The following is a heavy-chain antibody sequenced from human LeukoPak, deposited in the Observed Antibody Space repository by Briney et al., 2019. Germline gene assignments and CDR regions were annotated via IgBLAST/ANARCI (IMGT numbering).Heavy chain of an antibody. CDR3: ARSAYYYDSSGYLYHDAFDI. D-gene: IGHD3-22*01. CDR1: GYTFTDYY. V-gene: IGHV1-2*02. CDR2: INPNSGGT. Sequence: ASVKVSCKASGYTFTDYYMHWVRQAAGQGVEWMGWINPNSGGTNYAQKFQGSVTMTRDTSVSTAYMELSRLRSDDSAVYYCARSAYYYDSSGYLYHDAFDIWGQGTQVTVSS. J-gene: IGHJ3*02.